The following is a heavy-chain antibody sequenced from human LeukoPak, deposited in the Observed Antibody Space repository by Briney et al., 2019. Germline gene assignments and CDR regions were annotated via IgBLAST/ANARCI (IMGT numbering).Heavy chain of an antibody. CDR1: GGTFSSYA. CDR3: ARGQWARCSGGSCYLVDY. D-gene: IGHD2-15*01. Sequence: SVKVSCKASGGTFSSYAISWVRQAPGQGLEWMGGIIPIFGTANYAQKFQGRVTMTRNTSISTAYMELSSLRSEDTAVYYCARGQWARCSGGSCYLVDYWGQGTLVTVSS. V-gene: IGHV1-69*05. J-gene: IGHJ4*02. CDR2: IIPIFGTA.